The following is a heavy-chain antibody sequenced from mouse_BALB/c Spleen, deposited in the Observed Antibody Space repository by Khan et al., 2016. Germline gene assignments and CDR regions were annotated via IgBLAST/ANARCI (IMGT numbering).Heavy chain of an antibody. CDR1: GYTFTSYW. J-gene: IGHJ2*01. CDR2: IYPGDGDT. CDR3: ARNYEPPDY. V-gene: IGHV1-87*01. Sequence: VQLQQSGAELARPGASVKLSCKASGYTFTSYWVQWVKQRPGQGLEWIGAIYPGDGDTSYTQKFKGKATLTADKSSSTAYMQLSSLASEDSAVYYGARNYEPPDYWGQGTTLTVSS. D-gene: IGHD2-4*01.